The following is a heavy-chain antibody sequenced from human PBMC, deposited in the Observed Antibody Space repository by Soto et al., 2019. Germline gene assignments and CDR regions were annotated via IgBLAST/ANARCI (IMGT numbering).Heavy chain of an antibody. CDR3: AKASSGCTPHYFEY. D-gene: IGHD6-19*01. Sequence: EMQLLGSGGGLIQPGGSLRLSCAASGFTFSTYAMSWVRQAPGKGLEWVSAISGRGRSTYYADSVMGRFTISRENSNNTLDLQMTSLRAEDTAVYYCAKASSGCTPHYFEYWGQGNMVTVSS. V-gene: IGHV3-23*01. CDR2: ISGRGRST. J-gene: IGHJ4*02. CDR1: GFTFSTYA.